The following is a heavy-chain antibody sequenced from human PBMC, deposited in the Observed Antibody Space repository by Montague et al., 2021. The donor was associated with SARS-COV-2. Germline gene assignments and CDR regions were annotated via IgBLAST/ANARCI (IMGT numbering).Heavy chain of an antibody. D-gene: IGHD2-21*01. V-gene: IGHV4-34*01. J-gene: IGHJ5*01. CDR1: GGSFSNYY. Sequence: SETLSLTCAISGGSFSNYYWSWIRQPPGKGLEWIGEVNQSGTIIYNLSVKSGVTISEDTSKNQFYLRLNSVTAADTAVYYCARGLMSIKMMVVIMTGASNWLDSWGQGTLVTVSP. CDR2: VNQSGTI. CDR3: ARGLMSIKMMVVIMTGASNWLDS.